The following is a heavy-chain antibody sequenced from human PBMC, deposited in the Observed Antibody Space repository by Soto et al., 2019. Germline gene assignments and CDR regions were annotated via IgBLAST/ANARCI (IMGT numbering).Heavy chain of an antibody. V-gene: IGHV3-7*03. Sequence: GGSLRLSCAASGFTFSSYWMSWVRQAPGKGLEWVANIKQDGSEKYYVDSVKGRFTISRDNAKNSLYLQMNSLRAEDTAMYYCARSGAATLLWFGELLDYWGQGTLVTVSS. J-gene: IGHJ4*02. CDR3: ARSGAATLLWFGELLDY. CDR1: GFTFSSYW. CDR2: IKQDGSEK. D-gene: IGHD3-10*01.